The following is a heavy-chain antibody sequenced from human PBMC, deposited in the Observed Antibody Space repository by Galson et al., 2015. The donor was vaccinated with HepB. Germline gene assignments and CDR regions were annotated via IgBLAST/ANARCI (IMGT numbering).Heavy chain of an antibody. CDR1: GYTFTSYG. J-gene: IGHJ4*02. CDR3: ARDTYYYGSGSYSGGY. Sequence: SVKVSCKASGYTFTSYGISWVRQAPGQGLEWMGWISAYNGNTNYAQKLQGRVTMTTDTSTSTAYMELRSLRSDDTAVYYCARDTYYYGSGSYSGGYWGQGTLVTVSS. D-gene: IGHD3-10*01. V-gene: IGHV1-18*01. CDR2: ISAYNGNT.